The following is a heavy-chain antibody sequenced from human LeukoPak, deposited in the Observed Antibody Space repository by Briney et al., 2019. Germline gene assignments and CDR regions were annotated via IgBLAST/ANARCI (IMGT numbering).Heavy chain of an antibody. CDR3: AKDWSGSYYGIDY. Sequence: GGSLRLSCVASGFTFRKYGMHWVRQAPGKGLGWVAFKRYDGTNENYADSVKGRFTISRDNSKNTVSLQMNSLRTDDTAVYYCAKDWSGSYYGIDYWGQGTLVTVSS. CDR1: GFTFRKYG. CDR2: KRYDGTNE. J-gene: IGHJ4*02. V-gene: IGHV3-30*02. D-gene: IGHD1-26*01.